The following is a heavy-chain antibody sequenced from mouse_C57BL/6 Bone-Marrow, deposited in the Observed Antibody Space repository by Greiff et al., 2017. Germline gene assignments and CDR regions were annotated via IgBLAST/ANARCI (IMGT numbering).Heavy chain of an antibody. CDR1: GFNIKSYD. D-gene: IGHD1-1*01. V-gene: IGHV1-85*01. Sequence: VQLQQSGPELVKPGASVKLSCTASGFNIKSYDIHWVKQRPGQGLEWIGWIYPRDGSTKYDEKFQGKATMTVDTSSNTAYLELHSLTSEDSAVYVCARDYCSSYWYLDVWGTGTTVTVSS. CDR3: ARDYCSSYWYLDV. CDR2: IYPRDGST. J-gene: IGHJ1*03.